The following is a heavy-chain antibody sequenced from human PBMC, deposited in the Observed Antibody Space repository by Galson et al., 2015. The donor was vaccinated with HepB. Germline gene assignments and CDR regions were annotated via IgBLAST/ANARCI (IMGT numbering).Heavy chain of an antibody. D-gene: IGHD3-3*01. CDR2: ISGSGGST. CDR1: GFTFSSYA. CDR3: AKPRGFLEWSRDYYGMDV. Sequence: SLRLSCAASGFTFSSYAMSWVRQAPGKGLEWVSAISGSGGSTYYADSVKGRFTISRDNSKNTLYLQMNSLRAEDTAVYYCAKPRGFLEWSRDYYGMDVWGQGTTVTVSS. J-gene: IGHJ6*02. V-gene: IGHV3-23*01.